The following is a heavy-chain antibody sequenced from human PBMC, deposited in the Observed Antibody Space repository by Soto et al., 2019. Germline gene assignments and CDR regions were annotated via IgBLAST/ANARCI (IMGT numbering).Heavy chain of an antibody. J-gene: IGHJ6*02. Sequence: QVQLVQSGAEVKKPGSSVKVSCKASGGTFSSYAIGWVRQAPGQGLEWMGGIIPIFGTANYAQKFQGRVTITADESTSTAYMELSSLRSEDTAVYYCAVYCSSTSCYSGGYYYYGMDVWGQGTTVTVSS. CDR1: GGTFSSYA. D-gene: IGHD2-2*01. CDR2: IIPIFGTA. V-gene: IGHV1-69*01. CDR3: AVYCSSTSCYSGGYYYYGMDV.